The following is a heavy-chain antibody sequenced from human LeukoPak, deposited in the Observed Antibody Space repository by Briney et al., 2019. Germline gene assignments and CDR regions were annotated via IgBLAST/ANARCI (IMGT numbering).Heavy chain of an antibody. CDR1: GFTFNTYD. D-gene: IGHD1-26*01. J-gene: IGHJ4*02. CDR3: AKASSVGGAPSHFDY. V-gene: IGHV3-30*18. Sequence: GGSLRLSCAASGFTFNTYDMHWVRQAPGKGLEWVSLISYDGSDKYYADSVKGRFTISRDNSKNTLYLQMNSLRPEDTAAYYCAKASSVGGAPSHFDYWGQGALVTVSS. CDR2: ISYDGSDK.